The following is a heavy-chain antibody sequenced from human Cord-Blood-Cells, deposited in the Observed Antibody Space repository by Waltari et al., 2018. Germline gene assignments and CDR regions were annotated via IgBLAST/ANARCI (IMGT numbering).Heavy chain of an antibody. J-gene: IGHJ4*02. CDR3: ARGYYDSSGYLLDY. D-gene: IGHD3-22*01. CDR1: GGSIRSYY. Sequence: QVQLQESGPGLVKPSETLSLTCPVSGGSIRSYYWSWIRQPPGKGLEWIGYIYYSGSTNYNPSLKSRVTISVDTSKNQFSLKLSSVTAADTAVYYCARGYYDSSGYLLDYWGQGTLVTVSS. V-gene: IGHV4-59*01. CDR2: IYYSGST.